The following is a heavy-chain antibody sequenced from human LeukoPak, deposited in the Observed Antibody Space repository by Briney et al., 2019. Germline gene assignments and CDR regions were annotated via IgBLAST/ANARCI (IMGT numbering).Heavy chain of an antibody. J-gene: IGHJ3*01. D-gene: IGHD1-26*01. V-gene: IGHV3-9*01. Sequence: GGSLRLSCAASGFTFDDYAMHWVRQAPGKGLEWVSGISWNSGSIGYADSVKGRFTISRDNAKNSLYLQMNSLRAEDTALYYCTKDRGGSSQLGDAFDVWGQGTMVSVSS. CDR3: TKDRGGSSQLGDAFDV. CDR1: GFTFDDYA. CDR2: ISWNSGSI.